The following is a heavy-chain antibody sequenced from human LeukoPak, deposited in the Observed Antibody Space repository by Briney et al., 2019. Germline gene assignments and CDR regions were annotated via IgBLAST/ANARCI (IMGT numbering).Heavy chain of an antibody. J-gene: IGHJ4*02. CDR1: GGSISSSSYY. Sequence: PSETLSLTCTVSGGSISSSSYYWGWIRQPPGKGLEWIGYIYYSGSTNYNPSLKSRVTISVDTSKNQFSLKLSSVTAADTAVYYCARGTNGYVFDYWGQGTLVTVSS. D-gene: IGHD1-1*01. CDR3: ARGTNGYVFDY. V-gene: IGHV4-61*05. CDR2: IYYSGST.